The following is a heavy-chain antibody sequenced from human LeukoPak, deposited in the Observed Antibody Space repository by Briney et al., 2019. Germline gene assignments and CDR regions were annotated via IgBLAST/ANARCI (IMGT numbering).Heavy chain of an antibody. Sequence: SETLSLTRTVSGGSISSGSYYWSWLRQPAGKGLEWIGRIYTSGSTNYNPSLKSRVTISVDTSKNQFSLKLSSVTAADTAVYYCARDRVATIGFYYYYTDVWGKGTTVTISS. CDR1: GGSISSGSYY. CDR2: IYTSGST. CDR3: ARDRVATIGFYYYYTDV. D-gene: IGHD5-12*01. V-gene: IGHV4-61*02. J-gene: IGHJ6*03.